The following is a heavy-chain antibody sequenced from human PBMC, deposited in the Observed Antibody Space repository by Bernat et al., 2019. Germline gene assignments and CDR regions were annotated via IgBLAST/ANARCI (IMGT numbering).Heavy chain of an antibody. CDR2: ISSSSSYI. J-gene: IGHJ6*02. CDR3: ARERDCSSTSCYYYYYYGMDV. D-gene: IGHD2-2*01. V-gene: IGHV3-21*01. Sequence: EVQLVESGGGLVKPGGSLRLSCAASGFTFSSYSMNWVRQAPGKGLEWVSSISSSSSYIYYADSVKGRFTISRDNAKNSLYLQMNSLRAEDTAVYYCARERDCSSTSCYYYYYYGMDVWGQGTTVTVSS. CDR1: GFTFSSYS.